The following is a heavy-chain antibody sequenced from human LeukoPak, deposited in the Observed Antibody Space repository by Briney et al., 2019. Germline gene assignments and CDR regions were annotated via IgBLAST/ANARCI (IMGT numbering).Heavy chain of an antibody. CDR3: ARDRRITMIVVVYYFDY. J-gene: IGHJ4*02. CDR2: ISSSSSYI. V-gene: IGHV3-21*01. Sequence: GGSLRLSCAASGFTFSSYSMNWVRQAPGKGLEWVSSISSSSSYIYYADSVKGRFTISRDNAKNSLYLQMNSLRAEDTAVYYCARDRRITMIVVVYYFDYWGQGTLVTVSS. D-gene: IGHD3-22*01. CDR1: GFTFSSYS.